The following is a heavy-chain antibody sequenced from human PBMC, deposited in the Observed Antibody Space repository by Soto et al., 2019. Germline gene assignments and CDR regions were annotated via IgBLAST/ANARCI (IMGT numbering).Heavy chain of an antibody. J-gene: IGHJ5*02. V-gene: IGHV2-5*02. Sequence: QITLKESGPTLVKPTQTLTLTCTFSGFSLSTSGVGVGWIRQPPGKALEWLALIYWDDDKRYSPSLKSRLTIPKDTSKNQVVLTMTNMDPVDTATYYCAHRRTYYYGSGRYNWFDPWGQGTLVTVSS. CDR2: IYWDDDK. CDR3: AHRRTYYYGSGRYNWFDP. D-gene: IGHD3-10*01. CDR1: GFSLSTSGVG.